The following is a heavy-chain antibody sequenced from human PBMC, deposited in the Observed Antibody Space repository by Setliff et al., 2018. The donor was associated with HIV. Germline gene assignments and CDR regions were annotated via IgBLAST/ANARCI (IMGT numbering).Heavy chain of an antibody. J-gene: IGHJ6*03. Sequence: GGSLRLSCAASGFTFSDYWMTWVRQAPGKGLEWVANIKQDGSEKYCVDSVKGRFTTSGDNAKNSLYLQMNSLRAEDTAVYYCARDQEHIIVVSATGNMPGYLHYYYMDVWGKGSTVTVSS. D-gene: IGHD2-2*01. CDR1: GFTFSDYW. CDR3: ARDQEHIIVVSATGNMPGYLHYYYMDV. CDR2: IKQDGSEK. V-gene: IGHV3-7*01.